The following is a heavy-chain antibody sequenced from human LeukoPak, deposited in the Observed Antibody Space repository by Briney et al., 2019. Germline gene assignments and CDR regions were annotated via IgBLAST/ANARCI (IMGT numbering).Heavy chain of an antibody. CDR3: AIGEWGYYFDY. Sequence: GGSLRLSCAASGFTFSIHNMDWVRQAPGNGLEWISYINSGGDATHYADSVKGRFTISRDDAKNSLYMQMNSLRAEDTAVYYCAIGEWGYYFDYWGQGTLVTVSS. D-gene: IGHD3-10*01. CDR1: GFTFSIHN. J-gene: IGHJ4*02. CDR2: INSGGDAT. V-gene: IGHV3-48*04.